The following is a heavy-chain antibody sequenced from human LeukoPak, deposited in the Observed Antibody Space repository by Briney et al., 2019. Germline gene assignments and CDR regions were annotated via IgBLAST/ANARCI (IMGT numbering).Heavy chain of an antibody. CDR3: ARDRPGSYFDY. Sequence: SETLSLTCTVSGGSISSYYWSWIRQPPGKGLEWIGYIYYSGSTNYNPSLKSRVTMSVDTSKNQFSLKLSSVTAADTAVYYCARDRPGSYFDYWGQGTLVTVSS. CDR1: GGSISSYY. V-gene: IGHV4-59*12. CDR2: IYYSGST. J-gene: IGHJ4*02.